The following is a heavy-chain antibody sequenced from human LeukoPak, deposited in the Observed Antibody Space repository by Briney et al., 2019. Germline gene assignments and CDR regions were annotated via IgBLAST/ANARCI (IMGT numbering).Heavy chain of an antibody. D-gene: IGHD3-22*01. V-gene: IGHV1-69*04. Sequence: ASVTVSCKASGGTFSSYAISWVRQAPGQGLEWMGRIIPIFGIANYAQKFQGRVTITADKSTSTAYMELSSLRSEDTAVYYCAREVTSGYYYDSSGYIDDGGQGTRVTVSS. CDR2: IIPIFGIA. CDR3: AREVTSGYYYDSSGYIDD. J-gene: IGHJ4*02. CDR1: GGTFSSYA.